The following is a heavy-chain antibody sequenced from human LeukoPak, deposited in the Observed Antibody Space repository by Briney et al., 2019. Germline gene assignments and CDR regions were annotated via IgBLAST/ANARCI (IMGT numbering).Heavy chain of an antibody. V-gene: IGHV4-30-4*01. CDR3: ARVRSGSDAFDI. CDR1: GGSISSGDYY. Sequence: SQTLSLTCTVSGGSISSGDYYWSWIRQPPGKGLEWIGYIYYSGSTYYNPSLKSRVTISVDTSKNQFSLKLSSVTAADTAVYYCARVRSGSDAFDIWGQGTMVTVSS. CDR2: IYYSGST. J-gene: IGHJ3*02. D-gene: IGHD3-10*01.